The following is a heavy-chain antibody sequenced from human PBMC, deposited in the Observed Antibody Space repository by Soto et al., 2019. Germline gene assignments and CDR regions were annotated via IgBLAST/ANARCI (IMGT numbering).Heavy chain of an antibody. J-gene: IGHJ5*02. D-gene: IGHD6-19*01. CDR1: GFTFSSYS. CDR2: ISSSSSYI. Sequence: PGGSLRLSCAASGFTFSSYSMNWVRQAPGKGLEWVSSISSSSSYIYYADSVKGRFTISRDNAKNSLYLQMNSLRAEDTAVYYCARDGLIAVAARYNWFDPWGQGTLVTVSS. V-gene: IGHV3-21*01. CDR3: ARDGLIAVAARYNWFDP.